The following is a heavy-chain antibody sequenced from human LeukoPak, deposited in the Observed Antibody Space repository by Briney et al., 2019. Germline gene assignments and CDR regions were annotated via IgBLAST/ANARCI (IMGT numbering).Heavy chain of an antibody. CDR1: GFTFSSYA. CDR2: ISGSGGST. Sequence: PGGSLRLSCAASGFTFSSYAMSWVRQAPGKGLEWVSAISGSGGSTYYADSVKGRFTISRDNSKNTLYLQMNSLRAEDTAVYYWGRAPMVGGVIRGGFENYWGQGPLVTVSS. J-gene: IGHJ4*02. D-gene: IGHD3-10*01. CDR3: GRAPMVGGVIRGGFENY. V-gene: IGHV3-23*01.